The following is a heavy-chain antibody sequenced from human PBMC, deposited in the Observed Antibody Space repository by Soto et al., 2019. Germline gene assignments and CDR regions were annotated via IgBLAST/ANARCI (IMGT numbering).Heavy chain of an antibody. J-gene: IGHJ5*02. CDR3: ARVSYDILTGYYNVCWFDL. CDR1: GGSFSGYY. Sequence: PSETLSLTCAVYGGSFSGYYWSWIRQPPGKGLEWIGEINHSGSTNYNPSLKSRVTISVDTSKNQFSLKLSSVTAADTAVYYCARVSYDILTGYYNVCWFDLWGQGTLVTAPQ. D-gene: IGHD3-9*01. V-gene: IGHV4-34*01. CDR2: INHSGST.